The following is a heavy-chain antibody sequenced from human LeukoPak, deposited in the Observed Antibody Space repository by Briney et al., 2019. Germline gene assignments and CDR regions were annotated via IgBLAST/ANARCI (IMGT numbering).Heavy chain of an antibody. J-gene: IGHJ4*02. CDR1: GGSISSYC. V-gene: IGHV4-59*01. CDR3: ARVYYDSSGYNFDY. Sequence: SETLSLTCTVSGGSISSYCWSWIRQPPGKGLEWIGYIYYSGSTTYNPSLKTRVTISVDTSKNQFSLKLSSVTAADTAVYYCARVYYDSSGYNFDYWGQGTLVTVSS. D-gene: IGHD3-22*01. CDR2: IYYSGST.